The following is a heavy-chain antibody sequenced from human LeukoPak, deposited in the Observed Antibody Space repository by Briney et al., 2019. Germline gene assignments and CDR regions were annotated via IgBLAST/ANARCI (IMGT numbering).Heavy chain of an antibody. Sequence: GGSLSLSCAASGFTFSSHGMHWVRQAPGKGLEWVAAIWYDGSNKYYVDSVKGRFTISRDNSKNTLYLQMNSLRAEDTAVYYCARGLGVVGYNFYYGMDVWGQGTTVTVSS. V-gene: IGHV3-33*01. D-gene: IGHD5-24*01. CDR1: GFTFSSHG. CDR2: IWYDGSNK. J-gene: IGHJ6*02. CDR3: ARGLGVVGYNFYYGMDV.